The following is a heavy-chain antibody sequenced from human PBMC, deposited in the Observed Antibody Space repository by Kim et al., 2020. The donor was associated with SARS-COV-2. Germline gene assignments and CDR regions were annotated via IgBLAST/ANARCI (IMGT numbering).Heavy chain of an antibody. J-gene: IGHJ4*02. D-gene: IGHD6-13*01. CDR1: GFTFSSYS. V-gene: IGHV3-21*01. CDR2: ISSSSSYI. CDR3: ARVGIAAAGTLSKAFDY. Sequence: GGSLRLSCAASGFTFSSYSMNWVRQAPGKGLEWVSSISSSSSYIYYADSVKGRFTISRDNAKNSLYLQMNSLRAEDTAVYYCARVGIAAAGTLSKAFDYWGQGTLVTVSS.